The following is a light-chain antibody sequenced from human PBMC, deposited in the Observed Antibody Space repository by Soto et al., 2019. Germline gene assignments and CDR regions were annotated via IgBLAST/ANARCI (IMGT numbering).Light chain of an antibody. CDR1: QGIRNY. CDR2: SAS. V-gene: IGKV1-16*02. J-gene: IGKJ4*01. CDR3: QQYLFYPLT. Sequence: DIHLTQSPSSLSASVGDRVTITCRASQGIRNYLGWFQQKPGKAPKSLIHSASSLQSGVPSKFSGSGSGTDFTLTISSLEPEDFATYYGQQYLFYPLTFGGGTKVEI.